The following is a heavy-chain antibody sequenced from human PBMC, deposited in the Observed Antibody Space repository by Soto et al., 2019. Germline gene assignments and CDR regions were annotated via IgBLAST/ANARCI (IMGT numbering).Heavy chain of an antibody. V-gene: IGHV3-33*01. J-gene: IGHJ4*02. CDR1: GFSFSTYG. CDR2: TSFDGTKK. D-gene: IGHD6-19*01. Sequence: QEQLVQSGGGVVQPGRSLRLSCAASGFSFSTYGIHWVRQAPGKGLEWLAVTSFDGTKKYSSDSEKGRLTVSRDTSNNTVYLRMSSLRVEDTAVYYCAREAPWAVAGSSYFDYWGQGTLVTVSS. CDR3: AREAPWAVAGSSYFDY.